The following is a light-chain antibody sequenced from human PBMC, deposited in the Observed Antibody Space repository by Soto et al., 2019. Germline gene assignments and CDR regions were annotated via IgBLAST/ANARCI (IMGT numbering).Light chain of an antibody. Sequence: QSALTQPASVSGSPGQSITISCTGTSSDIGAYDYVSWYQQHPGKAPKLMIYDVSNRPSGVSNRFSASKSGNTASPTISGLQAEDEADYYCSAYTSSSVVFGGGTKLTVL. CDR3: SAYTSSSVV. V-gene: IGLV2-14*01. CDR1: SSDIGAYDY. CDR2: DVS. J-gene: IGLJ2*01.